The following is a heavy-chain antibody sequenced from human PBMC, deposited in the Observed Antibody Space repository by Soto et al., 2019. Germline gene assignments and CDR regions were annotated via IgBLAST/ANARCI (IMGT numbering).Heavy chain of an antibody. CDR1: GGSISSYY. D-gene: IGHD1-20*01. V-gene: IGHV4-59*01. CDR3: ARGGLTPDY. CDR2: IYYSGST. J-gene: IGHJ4*02. Sequence: SETLSLTCTVSGGSISSYYWSWIRQPPGKGLEWIGYIYYSGSTNYNPSLKSRVTISVDTSKNQFSLKLSSVTAADTAVYYCARGGLTPDYWGQGTLVTAPQ.